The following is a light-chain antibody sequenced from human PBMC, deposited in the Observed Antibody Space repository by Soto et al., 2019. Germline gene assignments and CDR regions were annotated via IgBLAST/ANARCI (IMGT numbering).Light chain of an antibody. V-gene: IGLV2-14*01. J-gene: IGLJ1*01. CDR1: SSDVGCYDY. Sequence: QSVLNQPASVSGSPGQSIAISCTGTSSDVGCYDYDAWYQQHPDKAPKLISYEVTKRPSGVSNRFSGSKSGNTASLTISGLQPDDEADYYCSSHTSGDTRVFGSGTKVTVL. CDR2: EVT. CDR3: SSHTSGDTRV.